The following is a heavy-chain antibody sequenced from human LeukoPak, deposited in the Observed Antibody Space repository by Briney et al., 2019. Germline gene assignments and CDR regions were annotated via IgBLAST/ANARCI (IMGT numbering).Heavy chain of an antibody. J-gene: IGHJ5*02. D-gene: IGHD2-15*01. V-gene: IGHV1-69*05. CDR1: GGTFSSYA. Sequence: SVKVSCKASGGTFSSYAISWVRQAPGQGLEWMGGIIPIFGTANYTQKFQGRVTITTDESTSTAYMELSSLRSEDTAVYYCATDSPPLNWFDPWGQGTLVTVSS. CDR3: ATDSPPLNWFDP. CDR2: IIPIFGTA.